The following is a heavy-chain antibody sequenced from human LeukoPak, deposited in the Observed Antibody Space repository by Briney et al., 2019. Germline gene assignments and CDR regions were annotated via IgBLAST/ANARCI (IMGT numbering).Heavy chain of an antibody. J-gene: IGHJ6*04. Sequence: SETLSPACVLYSAFFSGYYCGWISQPPRDGLGWNGEIIQSGSTNYNPSFKSRVTISIDPSKEQFSLDLSSVNAAHTAVYYCARLPHRNYYASGSYNSAVDVWGKGTTVTISS. D-gene: IGHD3-10*01. V-gene: IGHV4-34*12. CDR2: IIQSGST. CDR1: SAFFSGYY. CDR3: ARLPHRNYYASGSYNSAVDV.